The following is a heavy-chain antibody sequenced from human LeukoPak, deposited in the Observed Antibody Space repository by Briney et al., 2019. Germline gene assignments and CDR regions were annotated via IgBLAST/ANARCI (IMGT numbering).Heavy chain of an antibody. V-gene: IGHV3-23*01. D-gene: IGHD3-22*01. CDR3: AKDYDSSGYSFDY. J-gene: IGHJ4*02. CDR1: GFTFSSYA. CDR2: ISGSGGTT. Sequence: GGSLRLSCAASGFTFSSYAMSWVRQAPGKGLEWVSAISGSGGTTYYADSVKGRFTISRDNSKNTLYLQMNSLRAEDTAVYYCAKDYDSSGYSFDYWGQGTLVTVSS.